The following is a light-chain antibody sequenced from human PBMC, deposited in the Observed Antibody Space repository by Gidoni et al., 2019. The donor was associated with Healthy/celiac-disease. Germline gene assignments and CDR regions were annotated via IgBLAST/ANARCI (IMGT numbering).Light chain of an antibody. V-gene: IGKV4-1*01. Sequence: DIVMTQSPDSLAVSLGERATINCKSSQSVLYSSNNKNYLAWYQQKPGQPPKLLIYWASTRESGVSDRFSGSGSGTDFTLTISSLQAEDVAVYYCQQYYSTPPMYTFGQXTKLEIK. CDR1: QSVLYSSNNKNY. CDR2: WAS. J-gene: IGKJ2*01. CDR3: QQYYSTPPMYT.